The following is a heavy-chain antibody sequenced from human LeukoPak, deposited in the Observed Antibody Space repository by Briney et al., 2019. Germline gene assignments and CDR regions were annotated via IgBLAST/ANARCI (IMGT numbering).Heavy chain of an antibody. J-gene: IGHJ6*03. D-gene: IGHD6-6*01. Sequence: ASVKASCKASGYTFTGYYMHWVRQAPGQGLEWMGWISAYNGNTNYAQKFQGRVTVTTDTSTRTVYMELRSLRSDDTAVYYCARGLIAARLVDHYMDVWGKGTTVTVSS. CDR3: ARGLIAARLVDHYMDV. V-gene: IGHV1-18*04. CDR1: GYTFTGYY. CDR2: ISAYNGNT.